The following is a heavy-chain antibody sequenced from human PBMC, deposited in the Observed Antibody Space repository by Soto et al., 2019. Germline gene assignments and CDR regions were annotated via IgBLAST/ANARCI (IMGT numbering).Heavy chain of an antibody. J-gene: IGHJ4*02. V-gene: IGHV3-23*01. Sequence: GGSLRLSCAASGFTFSSYAMSWVRQAPGKGLEWVSAISGSGGSTYYADSVKGRFTISRDNSKNTLYLQMNSLRAEDTAVYYCAKYTGSGYYYYLVHYWGQGTMVTVYS. D-gene: IGHD3-22*01. CDR1: GFTFSSYA. CDR2: ISGSGGST. CDR3: AKYTGSGYYYYLVHY.